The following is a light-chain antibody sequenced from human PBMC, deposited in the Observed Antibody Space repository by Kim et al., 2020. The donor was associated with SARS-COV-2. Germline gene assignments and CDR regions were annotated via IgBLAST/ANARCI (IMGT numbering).Light chain of an antibody. J-gene: IGLJ3*02. CDR2: LNSDAGH. CDR3: QTWDTGIHWV. CDR1: RGPTNFV. V-gene: IGLV4-69*01. Sequence: VKLTCTLSRGPTNFVIAWHQKRPENGPLVLLKLNSDAGHYTGDGIPDRFSCSSSVAERYLTISSLQSDDEADYYCQTWDTGIHWVFGGGTQLTVL.